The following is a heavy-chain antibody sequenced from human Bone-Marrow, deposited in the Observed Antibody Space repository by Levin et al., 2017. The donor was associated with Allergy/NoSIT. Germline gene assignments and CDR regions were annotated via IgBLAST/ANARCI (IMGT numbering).Heavy chain of an antibody. D-gene: IGHD4-11*01. CDR2: ISGSGDTK. V-gene: IGHV3-23*01. CDR1: GFPFSSYA. J-gene: IGHJ6*02. CDR3: ANDPPSSVTNYHYYYGMDV. Sequence: AGGSLRLSCAASGFPFSSYAMSWVRQAPGKGLEWVSGISGSGDTKYYTDSVKGRFTISRDNSKNTLYLQMNSLRAEDTAIYCCANDPPSSVTNYHYYYGMDVWGQGTTVTVSS.